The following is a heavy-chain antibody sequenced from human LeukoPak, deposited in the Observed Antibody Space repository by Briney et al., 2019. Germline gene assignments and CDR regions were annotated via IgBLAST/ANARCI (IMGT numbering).Heavy chain of an antibody. J-gene: IGHJ4*02. D-gene: IGHD3-22*01. V-gene: IGHV1-18*01. CDR1: GYTFTSYG. CDR2: ISAYNGNT. CDR3: ARDLQFYYDSSGPVDY. Sequence: ASVKVSCKASGYTFTSYGISWVRQAPGQGLEWMGWISAYNGNTNYAQKLQGRVTMTTDTSTSTAYMELRSLRSDDTAVYYCARDLQFYYDSSGPVDYWGQGTLGTVSA.